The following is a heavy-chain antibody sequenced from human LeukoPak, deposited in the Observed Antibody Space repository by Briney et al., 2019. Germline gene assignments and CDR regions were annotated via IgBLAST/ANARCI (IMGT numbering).Heavy chain of an antibody. CDR1: GFTFSSYS. CDR3: ARDELGYSGYEGY. V-gene: IGHV3-21*06. D-gene: IGHD5-12*01. J-gene: IGHJ4*02. Sequence: GESLRLSCAASGFTFSSYSMNWVRQAPGKGLEWVSSISSSSTYLYYADSVKGRFTISRDKAKNSLYLQMNSLRAEDTAVYYCARDELGYSGYEGYWGQGTLVTVSS. CDR2: ISSSSTYL.